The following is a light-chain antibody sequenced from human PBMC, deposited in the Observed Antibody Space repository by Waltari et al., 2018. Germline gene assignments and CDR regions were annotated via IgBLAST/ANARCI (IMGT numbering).Light chain of an antibody. CDR3: QQYYSIPRT. V-gene: IGKV4-1*01. CDR2: WAS. CDR1: QSVLYNSDNKNY. Sequence: DIVMTQSPDSLAVSLGERATINCKSSQSVLYNSDNKNYLAWYQQKPGQPPKLLIYWASIQESGVPDRFSGSGSGTDFSLTISSLQAEDVAVYYCQQYYSIPRTYGQGTKLEIK. J-gene: IGKJ2*02.